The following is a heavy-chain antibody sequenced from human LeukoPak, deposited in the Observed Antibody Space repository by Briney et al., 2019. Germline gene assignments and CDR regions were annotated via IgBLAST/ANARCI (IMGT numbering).Heavy chain of an antibody. CDR1: GGSISSSNW. CDR2: IYHSGST. CDR3: ARDRVVRGWYFDL. D-gene: IGHD3-10*01. Sequence: SETLSLTCAVSGGSISSSNWWSWVRQPPGKGLEWIGEIYHSGSTDYNPSLNSRVTMSVDKSKNQFSLKLRSVTAADTAVYYCARDRVVRGWYFDLWGRGTLVTVSS. J-gene: IGHJ2*01. V-gene: IGHV4-4*02.